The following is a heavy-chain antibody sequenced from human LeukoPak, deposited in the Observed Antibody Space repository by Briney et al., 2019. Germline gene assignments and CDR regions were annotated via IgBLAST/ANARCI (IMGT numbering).Heavy chain of an antibody. V-gene: IGHV5-51*01. J-gene: IGHJ6*02. Sequence: PGESLKISCKGSGYSFTSYWIGWVRQMPGKGLEWMGIIYPGDSDTRYSPSFQGQVTISADKSISTAYLQWSSLKASDTAMYYCARQGESVQWYQREYYGMDVWGQGTTVTVSS. CDR2: IYPGDSDT. D-gene: IGHD2-2*01. CDR3: ARQGESVQWYQREYYGMDV. CDR1: GYSFTSYW.